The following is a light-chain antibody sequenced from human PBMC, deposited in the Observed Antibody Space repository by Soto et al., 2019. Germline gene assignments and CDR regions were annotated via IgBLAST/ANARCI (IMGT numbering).Light chain of an antibody. Sequence: QCVLTQPASVSGSPGQSITISCTGTSSDVGGYNYVSWYQQHPGKAPKLMIYDVSNRPSGVSNRFSGSKSGNTASLTISGLQAEDEADYYCSSYTSSSTPVLGGGTKVTVL. V-gene: IGLV2-14*01. J-gene: IGLJ2*01. CDR2: DVS. CDR1: SSDVGGYNY. CDR3: SSYTSSSTPV.